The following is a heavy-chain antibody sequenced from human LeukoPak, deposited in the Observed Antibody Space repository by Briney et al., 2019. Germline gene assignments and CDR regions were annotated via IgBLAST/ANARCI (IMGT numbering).Heavy chain of an antibody. V-gene: IGHV1-46*01. CDR2: INPSGGST. CDR1: GYTFTSYY. Sequence: ATVKVSCKASGYTFTSYYMHWVRQAPGQGLEWMGIINPSGGSTSYAQKFQGRVTMTRDMSTSTVYMELSSLRSEDTAVYYCERDSSYAHSSLNYWGQGTLVTVSS. D-gene: IGHD3-22*01. J-gene: IGHJ4*02. CDR3: ERDSSYAHSSLNY.